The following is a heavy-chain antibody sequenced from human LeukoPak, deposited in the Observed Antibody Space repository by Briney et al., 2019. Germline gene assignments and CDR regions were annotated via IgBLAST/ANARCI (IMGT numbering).Heavy chain of an antibody. D-gene: IGHD6-19*01. CDR3: ATYSSGWYDGVF. V-gene: IGHV1-8*01. J-gene: IGHJ4*02. Sequence: GASVKVSCKASGYTFTSYDINWVRQATGQGLEWMGWMNPNSGNTGYAQKFQGRVTMTRNTSISTAYMELSSLRSEDTAVYYCATYSSGWYDGVFWGQGTRVTVSS. CDR2: MNPNSGNT. CDR1: GYTFTSYD.